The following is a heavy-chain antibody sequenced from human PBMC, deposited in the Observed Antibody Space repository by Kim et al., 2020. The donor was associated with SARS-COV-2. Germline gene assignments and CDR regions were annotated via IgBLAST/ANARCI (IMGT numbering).Heavy chain of an antibody. CDR2: ITARGSDT. CDR1: GFTFSTYA. CDR3: AGAGEIYRYCFDP. D-gene: IGHD4-17*01. Sequence: GGSLRLSCTASGFTFSTYAMSWVRQAPGKGLEWVSAITARGSDTYYADSVKGRFTISRDNSKNALYLQMNSLRADDTAVYYGAGAGEIYRYCFDPWGQGTLVTVSS. J-gene: IGHJ5*02. V-gene: IGHV3-23*01.